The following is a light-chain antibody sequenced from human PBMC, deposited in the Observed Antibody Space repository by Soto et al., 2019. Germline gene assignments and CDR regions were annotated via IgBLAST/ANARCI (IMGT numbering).Light chain of an antibody. CDR1: QSISSW. J-gene: IGKJ1*01. Sequence: DIQMTQSPSTLSASLGDRVTITCRASQSISSWLAWYQQKPGKAPKLLIYDASSLESGVPSRFSGSGSGTELTLTISSLQPDDFATYYCQQYNSYARTFGQGTKV. CDR2: DAS. CDR3: QQYNSYART. V-gene: IGKV1-5*01.